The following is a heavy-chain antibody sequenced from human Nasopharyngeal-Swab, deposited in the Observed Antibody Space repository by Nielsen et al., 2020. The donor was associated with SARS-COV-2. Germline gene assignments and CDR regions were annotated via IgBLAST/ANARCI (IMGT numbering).Heavy chain of an antibody. Sequence: WIRQPPGKGLEWVSYISSSSSYTNYADSVKGRFTISRDNAKNSLYLQMNSLRAEDTAVYYCARGIAAAPAVYYGMDVWGQGTTVTVSS. V-gene: IGHV3-11*06. J-gene: IGHJ6*02. CDR3: ARGIAAAPAVYYGMDV. D-gene: IGHD6-13*01. CDR2: ISSSSSYT.